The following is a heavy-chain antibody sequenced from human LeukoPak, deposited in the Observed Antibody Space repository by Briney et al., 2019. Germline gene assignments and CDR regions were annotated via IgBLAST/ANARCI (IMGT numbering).Heavy chain of an antibody. J-gene: IGHJ4*02. Sequence: GGSLRLSCEASGFSFDTHWMNWVRQFPGGGLEWVANIKPDGSAEYYLDSVKGRFSISRDNVKHLVYLQLNSLRTEDTAVYYCSGRSGFSSIYWGQGTLVTVSS. CDR2: IKPDGSAE. V-gene: IGHV3-7*01. CDR3: SGRSGFSSIY. CDR1: GFSFDTHW. D-gene: IGHD2-2*01.